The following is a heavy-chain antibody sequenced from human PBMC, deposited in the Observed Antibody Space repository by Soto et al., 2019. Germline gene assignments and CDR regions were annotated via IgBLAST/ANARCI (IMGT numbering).Heavy chain of an antibody. CDR2: ISWDGGST. J-gene: IGHJ4*02. CDR3: AKPASNDILTGPFDY. V-gene: IGHV3-43D*04. D-gene: IGHD3-9*01. CDR1: GFTFDDYA. Sequence: VGSMRLSCAASGFTFDDYAMHWVRQAPGKGLEWVSLISWDGGSTYYADSVKGRFTISRDNSKNSLYLQMNSLRAEDTALYYCAKPASNDILTGPFDYCGQGTLVTVSS.